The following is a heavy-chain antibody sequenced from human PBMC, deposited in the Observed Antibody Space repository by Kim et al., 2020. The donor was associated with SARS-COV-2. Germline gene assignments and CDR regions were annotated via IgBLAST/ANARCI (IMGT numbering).Heavy chain of an antibody. J-gene: IGHJ4*02. V-gene: IGHV1-24*01. CDR3: AVRGYYDSSGPDY. D-gene: IGHD3-22*01. Sequence: YAQKFQGRVTMTEDTSTDTAYMELSSLRSEDTAVYYCAVRGYYDSSGPDYWGQGTLVTVSS.